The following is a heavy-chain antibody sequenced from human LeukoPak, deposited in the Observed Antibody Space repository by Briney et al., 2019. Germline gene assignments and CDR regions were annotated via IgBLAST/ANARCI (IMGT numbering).Heavy chain of an antibody. Sequence: GRSLRLSCAASGFTFSSYGMHWVRQAPGKGLEWVAVIWYDGSNKYYADSVKGRFTISRDNSRNTLYLQMNSLRAEDTAVYYCAKDAAGPEYWGQGTLVTVSS. CDR2: IWYDGSNK. V-gene: IGHV3-33*06. J-gene: IGHJ4*02. CDR1: GFTFSSYG. D-gene: IGHD6-13*01. CDR3: AKDAAGPEY.